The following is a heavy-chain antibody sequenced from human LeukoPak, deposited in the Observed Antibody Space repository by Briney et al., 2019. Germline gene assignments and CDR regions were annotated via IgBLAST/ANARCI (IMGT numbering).Heavy chain of an antibody. Sequence: SVKVSCTASGGTFSSYAISWVRQAPGQGLEWMGGIIPIFGTANYAQKFQGRVTITADESTSTAYMELSSLGSEDTAVYYCATEDPKRGYSYGNIDYWGQGTLVTVSS. CDR3: ATEDPKRGYSYGNIDY. V-gene: IGHV1-69*13. CDR1: GGTFSSYA. J-gene: IGHJ4*02. D-gene: IGHD5-18*01. CDR2: IIPIFGTA.